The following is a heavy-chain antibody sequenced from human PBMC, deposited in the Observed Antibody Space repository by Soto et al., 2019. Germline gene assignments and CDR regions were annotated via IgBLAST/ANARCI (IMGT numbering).Heavy chain of an antibody. D-gene: IGHD6-19*01. CDR1: GFTFSSYA. CDR2: ISGSGGTT. J-gene: IGHJ3*02. Sequence: EAQLLESGGGLVQPGGSLRLSCAASGFTFSSYAMSWVRQAPGKGLEWVSAISGSGGTTYYGDSVKGRFTFSRDNSKNTLYLQMNGLRAEDTAVDYCAKTANGWCSAFDIWGQGTMVTVSS. CDR3: AKTANGWCSAFDI. V-gene: IGHV3-23*01.